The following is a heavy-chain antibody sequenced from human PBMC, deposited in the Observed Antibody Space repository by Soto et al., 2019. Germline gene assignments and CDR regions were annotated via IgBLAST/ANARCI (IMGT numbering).Heavy chain of an antibody. J-gene: IGHJ4*02. D-gene: IGHD1-7*01. CDR1: GLTFSNYA. CDR3: AKNQERELPRVIDF. Sequence: EVRLLESGGGLVKPGGSLRLSCATSGLTFSNYAMSWVRQAPGGGLEWVSSMSGSSSTTYYADSVKGRFTISRDRSKNTLYLQVSSLRAEDTALYYCAKNQERELPRVIDFGGQGTLVTVSS. CDR2: MSGSSSTT. V-gene: IGHV3-23*01.